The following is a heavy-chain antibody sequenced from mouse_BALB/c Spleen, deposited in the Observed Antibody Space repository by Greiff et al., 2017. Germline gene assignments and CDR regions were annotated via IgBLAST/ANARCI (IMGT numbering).Heavy chain of an antibody. J-gene: IGHJ2*01. Sequence: VQLQQPGAELVMPGASVKMSCKASGYTFTDYWMHWVKQRPGQGLEWIGAIDTSDSYTSYNQKFKGKATLTVDESSSTAYMQLSSLTSEDSAVYYCARGDTVVATGDYWGQGTTLTVSS. CDR2: IDTSDSYT. D-gene: IGHD1-1*01. CDR1: GYTFTDYW. CDR3: ARGDTVVATGDY. V-gene: IGHV1-69*01.